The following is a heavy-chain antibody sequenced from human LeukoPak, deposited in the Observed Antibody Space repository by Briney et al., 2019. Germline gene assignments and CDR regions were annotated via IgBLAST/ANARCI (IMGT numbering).Heavy chain of an antibody. CDR3: ARGRRRKFDY. CDR2: INHSGST. J-gene: IGHJ4*02. CDR1: GGSFSGYY. V-gene: IGHV4-34*01. Sequence: SETLSLTRAVYGGSFSGYYWSWIRQPPGKGLEWIGEINHSGSTNYNPSLKSRVTISVDTSKNQFSLKLSSVTAADTAVYYCARGRRRKFDYWGQGTLVTVSS.